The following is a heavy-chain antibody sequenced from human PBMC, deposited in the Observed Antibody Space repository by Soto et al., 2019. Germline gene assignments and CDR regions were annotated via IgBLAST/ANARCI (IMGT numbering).Heavy chain of an antibody. D-gene: IGHD6-13*01. CDR1: GYTFTSYG. CDR3: ARVRSALFPLQQQLEPFDY. CDR2: ISAYNGNT. Sequence: QVQLVQSGAEVKKPGASVKVSCKASGYTFTSYGISWVRQAPGQGLEWMGWISAYNGNTNYAQKLQGRVTMTTDTSSRTAYMELRSLRSDDTAVYYCARVRSALFPLQQQLEPFDYWGQGTLVTVSS. V-gene: IGHV1-18*01. J-gene: IGHJ4*02.